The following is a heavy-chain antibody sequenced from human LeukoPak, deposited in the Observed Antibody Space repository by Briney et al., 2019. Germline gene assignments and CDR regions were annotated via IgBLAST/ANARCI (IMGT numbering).Heavy chain of an antibody. D-gene: IGHD3-22*01. CDR1: GYTFTNYG. J-gene: IGHJ4*02. CDR2: ISAYNGNT. V-gene: IGHV1-18*01. Sequence: ASVKVSCKASGYTFTNYGISWLRQVPGQGLEWMGWISAYNGNTNYAQKLQGRVTMTTDKSTSTAYMELRSLRSDDTAVYYCARETTALGYYYDSSGHYRKPFDYWGQGTLVTVSP. CDR3: ARETTALGYYYDSSGHYRKPFDY.